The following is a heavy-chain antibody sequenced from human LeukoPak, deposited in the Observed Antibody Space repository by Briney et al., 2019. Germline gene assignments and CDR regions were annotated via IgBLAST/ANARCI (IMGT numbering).Heavy chain of an antibody. V-gene: IGHV3-7*01. J-gene: IGHJ4*02. CDR3: AREGTPGYFDS. Sequence: PGGSLRLSCAASGFTFSSYWMSWVRQAPGKGLEWVAQIEKDGSEKHYVDSVKGRFTISRDNAKKSLYLQVNSLRIEDTAVYYCAREGTPGYFDSWGQGTLVTVSS. CDR1: GFTFSSYW. D-gene: IGHD2-15*01. CDR2: IEKDGSEK.